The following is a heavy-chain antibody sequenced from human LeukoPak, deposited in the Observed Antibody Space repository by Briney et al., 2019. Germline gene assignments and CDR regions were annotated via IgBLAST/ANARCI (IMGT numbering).Heavy chain of an antibody. CDR3: ARASPGGSSSYY. J-gene: IGHJ4*02. V-gene: IGHV4-34*01. CDR2: INHSGST. CDR1: GGSFSVYY. D-gene: IGHD6-6*01. Sequence: KPSETLSLTCAVYGGSFSVYYWSWIRQPPGKGLECIGEINHSGSTNYNPSLKSRVTISVDTSKNQFSLKLNSVTAADTAVYYCARASPGGSSSYYWGQGTLVTVSS.